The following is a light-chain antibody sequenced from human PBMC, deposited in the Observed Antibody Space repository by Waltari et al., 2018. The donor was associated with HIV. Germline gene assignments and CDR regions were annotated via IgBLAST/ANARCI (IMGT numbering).Light chain of an antibody. CDR3: AAWDDSLKGGA. CDR2: SNN. V-gene: IGLV1-44*01. J-gene: IGLJ1*01. Sequence: QSVLAQPPSASGTPGQRVPILCPGTPPTIGGTTVRRYQQLPGTAPKLRIYSNNERPSGVPDRLSGSTSGTSASLVISGLQSEDEADYYCAAWDDSLKGGAFGTGTKVTVL. CDR1: PPTIGGTT.